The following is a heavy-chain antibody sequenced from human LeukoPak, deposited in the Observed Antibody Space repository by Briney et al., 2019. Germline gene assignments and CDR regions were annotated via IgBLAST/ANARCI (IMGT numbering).Heavy chain of an antibody. J-gene: IGHJ4*02. CDR3: AKGEQQQLVGGGFDY. Sequence: GGSLRLSCAASGFTFSSYAMSWVRQAPGKGLEWVSAISGSGGSTYYADSVKGRFTISRDNSKNTLYLQMNSLRAEDTAVYYCAKGEQQQLVGGGFDYWGQGTLVTVSS. D-gene: IGHD6-13*01. V-gene: IGHV3-23*01. CDR2: ISGSGGST. CDR1: GFTFSSYA.